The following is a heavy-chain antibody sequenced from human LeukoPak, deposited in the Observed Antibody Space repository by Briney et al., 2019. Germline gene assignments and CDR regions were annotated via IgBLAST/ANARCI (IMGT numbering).Heavy chain of an antibody. D-gene: IGHD4-17*01. CDR2: IDWDGDN. CDR1: GFSLPTNGMC. Sequence: SGPTLVKATQTLTLTCTFSGFSLPTNGMCVSWIRQPPGKALEWLARIDWDGDNYYSTSLRTRLTIPKDTSKIQVVLTMTNMDPVDTATYYCARIMTTVTHDAFDIWGQGTMVTVSS. CDR3: ARIMTTVTHDAFDI. V-gene: IGHV2-70*11. J-gene: IGHJ3*02.